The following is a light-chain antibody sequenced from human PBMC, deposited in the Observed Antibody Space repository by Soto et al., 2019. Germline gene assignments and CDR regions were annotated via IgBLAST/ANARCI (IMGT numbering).Light chain of an antibody. CDR1: QSVGTT. CDR2: GAS. CDR3: QQYNNWPQT. Sequence: ETVMTQSPATLSVSPGERATLSCRASQSVGTTLAWYQQKPGQAPRLVIYGASSRATGIPARFSGSGSGTEFTPTISSLQSEDFAVYYCQQYNNWPQTFGQGTKVEIK. V-gene: IGKV3-15*01. J-gene: IGKJ1*01.